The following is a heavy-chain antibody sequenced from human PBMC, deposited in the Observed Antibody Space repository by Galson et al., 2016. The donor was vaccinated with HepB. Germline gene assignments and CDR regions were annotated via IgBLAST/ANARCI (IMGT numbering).Heavy chain of an antibody. CDR1: SGSISSISFY. Sequence: ETLSLTCNVSSGSISSISFYWSWVRQPPGKGLEWIGEINHSRSTNYNPSLKSRVIISVDMSKNQFSLKLSSVTAADTAVYYCASQEDDYGDYYYYGMDVWGQGTTVTVSS. D-gene: IGHD4-17*01. V-gene: IGHV4-39*07. CDR2: INHSRST. J-gene: IGHJ6*02. CDR3: ASQEDDYGDYYYYGMDV.